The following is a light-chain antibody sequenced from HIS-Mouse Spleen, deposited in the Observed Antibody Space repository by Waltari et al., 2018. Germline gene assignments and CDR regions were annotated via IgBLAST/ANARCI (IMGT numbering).Light chain of an antibody. CDR3: QQLNSYPQET. Sequence: DTQLTQSPSFLSASVGDRVTITCRASQGISSYLAWYQQKPGKAPKLLIYAASTLQSGVPSRFSGSGSGTEFTLTISSLQPEDFATYYCQQLNSYPQETFGGGTKVEIK. CDR1: QGISSY. J-gene: IGKJ4*01. V-gene: IGKV1-9*01. CDR2: AAS.